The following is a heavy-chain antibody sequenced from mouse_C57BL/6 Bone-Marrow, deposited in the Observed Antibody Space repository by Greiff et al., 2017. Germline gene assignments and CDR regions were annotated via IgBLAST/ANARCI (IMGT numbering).Heavy chain of an antibody. CDR3: ARTLVADYFDY. V-gene: IGHV1-69*01. CDR1: GYTFTSYW. J-gene: IGHJ2*01. Sequence: QVQLQQPGAELVMPGASVTLSCKASGYTFTSYWMHWVKQRPGQGLEWIGEIDPSDSYTNYNQKFKCKSTLTVDKSSSTAYMQLSSLTSEDSAVYYCARTLVADYFDYWGQGTTLTVSS. D-gene: IGHD1-1*01. CDR2: IDPSDSYT.